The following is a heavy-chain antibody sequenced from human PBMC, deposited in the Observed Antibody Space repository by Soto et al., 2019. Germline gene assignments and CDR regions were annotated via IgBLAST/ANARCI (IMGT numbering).Heavy chain of an antibody. D-gene: IGHD5-12*01. V-gene: IGHV4-39*01. CDR3: ARGRDGYNWDY. CDR2: ISYSGST. Sequence: QLQLQESGPGLVKASETLSLTCTVSGASISSRTNYWGWIRQPPGKGLEWIGSISYSGSTHYNPSLMSRATISVDTSKNQFSLKMNSVTAADTAVYVCARGRDGYNWDYWGQGTLVTVSS. CDR1: GASISSRTNY. J-gene: IGHJ4*02.